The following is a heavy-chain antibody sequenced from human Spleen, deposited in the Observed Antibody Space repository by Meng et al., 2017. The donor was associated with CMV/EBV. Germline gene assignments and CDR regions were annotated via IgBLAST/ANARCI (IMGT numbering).Heavy chain of an antibody. CDR1: GFTFDNYG. CDR3: AKDEVIVVVPAAIPNNWFDP. V-gene: IGHV3-30*02. Sequence: GESLKISCAASGFTFDNYGMHWVRQTPGKGLEWVAFIRYDGSNKYYADSVKGRFTISRDNSKNTLYLQMNSLRAEDTAVYCCAKDEVIVVVPAAIPNNWFDPWGQGTLVTVSS. D-gene: IGHD2-2*02. J-gene: IGHJ5*02. CDR2: IRYDGSNK.